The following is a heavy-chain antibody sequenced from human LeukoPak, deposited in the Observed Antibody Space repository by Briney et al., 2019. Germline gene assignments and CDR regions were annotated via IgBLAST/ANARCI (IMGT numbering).Heavy chain of an antibody. CDR3: ARVYGGGSYYSDY. V-gene: IGHV3-74*01. CDR2: INGDGSST. J-gene: IGHJ4*02. D-gene: IGHD1-26*01. Sequence: GGSLRLSCAASGFTFSSYWMHWVRHAPGKGLVWVSRINGDGSSTAYADSVKGRFTISRDNAKNSLYLQMNSLRVEDTAVYYCARVYGGGSYYSDYWGQGTLVTVSS. CDR1: GFTFSSYW.